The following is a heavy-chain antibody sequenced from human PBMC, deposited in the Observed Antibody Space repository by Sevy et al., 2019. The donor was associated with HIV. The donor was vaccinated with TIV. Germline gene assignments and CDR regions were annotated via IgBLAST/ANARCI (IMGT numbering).Heavy chain of an antibody. CDR2: ISGSGGST. Sequence: GGSLRLSCAASGFIFSTYTMTWVRQAPGKGLEWVSGISGSGGSTYYADSLKGRFTIFRDNSKSTVHLQMNSLRAEDTAVYYCAKGDRTSYGLDLWGQGTTVTVSS. V-gene: IGHV3-23*01. J-gene: IGHJ6*02. D-gene: IGHD2-15*01. CDR3: AKGDRTSYGLDL. CDR1: GFIFSTYT.